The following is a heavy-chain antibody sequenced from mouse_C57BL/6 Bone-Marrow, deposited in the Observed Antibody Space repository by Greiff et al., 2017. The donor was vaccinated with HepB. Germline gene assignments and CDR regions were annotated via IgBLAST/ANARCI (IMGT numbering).Heavy chain of an antibody. Sequence: DVKLVESGGDLVKPGGSLKLSCAASGFTFSSYGMSWVRQTPDKRLEWVATISSGGSYTYSPDSVKGRFTISRDNAKNTLYLQMSSLKSGDTAMYDCARQGAWFAYWGQGTLVTVSA. CDR3: ARQGAWFAY. CDR2: ISSGGSYT. CDR1: GFTFSSYG. V-gene: IGHV5-6*02. J-gene: IGHJ3*01.